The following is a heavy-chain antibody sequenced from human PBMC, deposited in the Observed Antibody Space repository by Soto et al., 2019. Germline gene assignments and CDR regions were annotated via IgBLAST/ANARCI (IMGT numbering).Heavy chain of an antibody. D-gene: IGHD2-21*01. CDR2: FYYSGGA. Sequence: ASETLSLTCTVSGVSIHNSHSFWGWIRQPPGKGLEFIGTFYYSGGAHYNSSLKSRVTISVDTANNQVSLRMMSLTAADTAVYYCGRVVEGATRHTDLDSWGQGTLVTVSS. CDR3: GRVVEGATRHTDLDS. V-gene: IGHV4-39*01. CDR1: GVSIHNSHSF. J-gene: IGHJ5*01.